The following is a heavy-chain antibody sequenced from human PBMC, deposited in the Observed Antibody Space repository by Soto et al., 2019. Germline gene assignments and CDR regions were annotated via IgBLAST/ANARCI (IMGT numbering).Heavy chain of an antibody. CDR3: AFFSPGQLLRGFFDY. V-gene: IGHV4-39*01. J-gene: IGHJ4*02. Sequence: SETLSLTCTVSGGSITSSSFYWGWVRQPPGKGLEWIGTIYYSGSTFYTPSLKSRVAISVDASNHQFSLELRSVTAADTALYFCAFFSPGQLLRGFFDYWAQGFLVPVSS. D-gene: IGHD1-1*01. CDR2: IYYSGST. CDR1: GGSITSSSFY.